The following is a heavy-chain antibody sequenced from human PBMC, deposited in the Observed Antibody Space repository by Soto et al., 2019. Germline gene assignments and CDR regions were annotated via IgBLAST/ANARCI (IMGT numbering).Heavy chain of an antibody. V-gene: IGHV4-30-4*01. CDR1: GGSISSGDYY. CDR3: ARVLAVPAAMLERGYWYFDL. D-gene: IGHD2-2*01. J-gene: IGHJ2*01. Sequence: QVQLQESGPGLVKPSQTLSLTCTVSGGSISSGDYYWSWIRQPPGKGLEWIGYIYYSGSTYYNPSLKSRVTISVDTSKNQFSLKLSSVTAADTAVYYCARVLAVPAAMLERGYWYFDLWGRGTLVTVSS. CDR2: IYYSGST.